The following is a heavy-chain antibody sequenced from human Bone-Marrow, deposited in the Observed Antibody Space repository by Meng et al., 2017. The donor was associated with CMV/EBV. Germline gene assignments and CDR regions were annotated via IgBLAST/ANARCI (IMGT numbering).Heavy chain of an antibody. V-gene: IGHV3-23*03. D-gene: IGHD4-11*01. J-gene: IGHJ6*02. CDR2: IYSGGSST. CDR3: ARPPTVTSGFMDV. CDR1: GFTFSSYA. Sequence: GESLKISCAASGFTFSSYAMSWVRQAPGKGLEWVSVIYSGGSSTYYADSVKGRFTISRDNAKSTLYLQMNSLRDEDTAVYYCARPPTVTSGFMDVWGQGTTVTVSS.